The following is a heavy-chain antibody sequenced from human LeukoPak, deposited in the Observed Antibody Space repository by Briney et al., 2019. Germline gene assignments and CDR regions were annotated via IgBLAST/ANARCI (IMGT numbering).Heavy chain of an antibody. V-gene: IGHV3-23*01. CDR3: AKTGYSSSWYPSHQIFDY. J-gene: IGHJ4*02. D-gene: IGHD6-13*01. CDR1: GFAFSSYA. Sequence: HPGGSLRLSCAASGFAFSSYAMSWVRQAPGKGLEWVSAISGSGGSTYYADSVKGRFTISRDNSKNTLYLQMNSLRAEDTAVYYCAKTGYSSSWYPSHQIFDYWGQGTLVTVSS. CDR2: ISGSGGST.